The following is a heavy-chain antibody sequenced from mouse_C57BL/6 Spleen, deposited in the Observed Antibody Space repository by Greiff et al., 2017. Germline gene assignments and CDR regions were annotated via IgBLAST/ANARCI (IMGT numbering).Heavy chain of an antibody. D-gene: IGHD4-1*02. Sequence: VQLQQPGAELVMPGASVKLSCKASGYTFTSYWMHWVKQRPGQGLEWIGEIDPSDSYTNYTQKFKGKSTLTVDKSSSTAYMQLSSLTSEDSAVYYCARSQLAWFAYWGQGTLVTVSA. CDR2: IDPSDSYT. CDR3: ARSQLAWFAY. J-gene: IGHJ3*01. V-gene: IGHV1-69*01. CDR1: GYTFTSYW.